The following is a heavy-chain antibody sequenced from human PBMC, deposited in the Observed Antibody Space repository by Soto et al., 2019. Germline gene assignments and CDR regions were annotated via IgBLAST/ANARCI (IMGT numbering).Heavy chain of an antibody. CDR3: ATPYYDFWSALRMDV. CDR2: ISGSGGST. CDR1: GFTFSSYA. J-gene: IGHJ6*02. D-gene: IGHD3-3*01. Sequence: PGGSLRLSCAASGFTFSSYAMSWVRQAPGKGLEWASAISGSGGSTYYADSVKGRFTISRDNSKNTLYLQMNSLRAEDTAVYYCATPYYDFWSALRMDVWGQGTTVTVSS. V-gene: IGHV3-23*01.